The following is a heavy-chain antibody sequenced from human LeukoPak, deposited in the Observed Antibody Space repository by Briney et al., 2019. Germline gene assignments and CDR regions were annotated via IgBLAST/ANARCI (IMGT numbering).Heavy chain of an antibody. D-gene: IGHD4-17*01. CDR1: GFTFSSYA. Sequence: GRSLRLSCVVSGFTFSSYAMSWVRQAPGKGLEWVSDISASGGSTYYADSVRGRFTVSRDNSKNTLYLQMNSLRAEDTAVYYCAKGTNPSDYGAPFDYWGQGTLVTVSS. J-gene: IGHJ4*02. CDR2: ISASGGST. V-gene: IGHV3-23*01. CDR3: AKGTNPSDYGAPFDY.